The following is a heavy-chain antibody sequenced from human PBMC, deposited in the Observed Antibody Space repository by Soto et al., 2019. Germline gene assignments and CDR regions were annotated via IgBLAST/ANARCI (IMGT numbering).Heavy chain of an antibody. V-gene: IGHV1-18*01. CDR2: INAYNGNT. CDR3: ARDWFGVDY. J-gene: IGHJ4*02. Sequence: QVQLVQSGAEVKKPGASVKVSCKASGYTFTSYGISWVRQAPGQGLEWMGRINAYNGNTNYAQNLQGRITMTTDTSTSTVYMELRSLRSDDTAVYYCARDWFGVDYWGQGTLVTVSS. D-gene: IGHD3-16*01. CDR1: GYTFTSYG.